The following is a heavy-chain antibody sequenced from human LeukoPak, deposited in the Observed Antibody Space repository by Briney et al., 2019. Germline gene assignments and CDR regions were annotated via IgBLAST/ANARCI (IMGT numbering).Heavy chain of an antibody. Sequence: GGSLRLSCAASRFTLSTYWMSWVRQAPGKGLEWVAHIKQDGSREYYVDSVKGRFTISRDSAKNSLYLQMNSLRAEDTAVNYCARGVPYDSWSGPHYSDYWGQGTLVTVSS. CDR3: ARGVPYDSWSGPHYSDY. CDR1: RFTLSTYW. CDR2: IKQDGSRE. J-gene: IGHJ4*02. D-gene: IGHD3-3*01. V-gene: IGHV3-7*01.